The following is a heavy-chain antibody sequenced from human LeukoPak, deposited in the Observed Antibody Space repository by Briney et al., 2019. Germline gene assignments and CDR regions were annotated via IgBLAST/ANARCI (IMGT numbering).Heavy chain of an antibody. CDR3: AKDRGYSSSWYGYWFDP. D-gene: IGHD6-13*01. CDR2: ISGSGGST. Sequence: GGSLRLSCAASGFIFSGYGIHWVRQAPGKGLEWVSAISGSGGSTYYADSVKGRFTISRDNSKNTLYLQMNSLRAEDTVVYYCAKDRGYSSSWYGYWFDPWGQGTLVTVSS. CDR1: GFIFSGYG. J-gene: IGHJ5*02. V-gene: IGHV3-23*01.